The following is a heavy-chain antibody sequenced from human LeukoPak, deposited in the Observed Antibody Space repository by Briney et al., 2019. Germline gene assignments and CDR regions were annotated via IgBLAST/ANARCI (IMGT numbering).Heavy chain of an antibody. J-gene: IGHJ4*02. D-gene: IGHD6-19*01. V-gene: IGHV1-2*02. CDR2: INPNSGGT. CDR1: GYTFTGYY. Sequence: ASVKVSCKASGYTFTGYYMHWVRQAPGQGLEWMGWINPNSGGTTYAQKFQGRVTMTRDTSISTAYMELSRLRSDDTAVYYCARADFGWYYFDYWGQGTLVTVSS. CDR3: ARADFGWYYFDY.